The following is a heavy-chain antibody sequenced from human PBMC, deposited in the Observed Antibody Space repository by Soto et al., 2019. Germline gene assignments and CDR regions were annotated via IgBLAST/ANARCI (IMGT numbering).Heavy chain of an antibody. CDR3: ARPPSYYGSGSPPWMDV. Sequence: GESLKISCKGSGYSFTSYWISGVRQMPGKGLEWMGRIDPSDSYTNYSPSFQGHVTISADKSISIAYLQWSSLKASDTAMYYCARPPSYYGSGSPPWMDVWGQGTTVTVSS. J-gene: IGHJ6*02. V-gene: IGHV5-10-1*01. CDR2: IDPSDSYT. CDR1: GYSFTSYW. D-gene: IGHD3-10*01.